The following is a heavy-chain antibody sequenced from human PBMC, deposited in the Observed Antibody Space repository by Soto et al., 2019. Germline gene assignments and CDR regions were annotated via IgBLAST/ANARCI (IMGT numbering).Heavy chain of an antibody. D-gene: IGHD7-27*01. CDR3: ASATNSGSWLLTL. Sequence: GGSLRLSCAASGFTFSNYGMSWVRQAPGEGLEWVSAISGSGGTYHADPVKGRFTISRDISKNTLYLQINSLRAEDTAVYYCASATNSGSWLLTLWGQRTLVTVSS. J-gene: IGHJ4*02. CDR2: ISGSGGT. V-gene: IGHV3-23*01. CDR1: GFTFSNYG.